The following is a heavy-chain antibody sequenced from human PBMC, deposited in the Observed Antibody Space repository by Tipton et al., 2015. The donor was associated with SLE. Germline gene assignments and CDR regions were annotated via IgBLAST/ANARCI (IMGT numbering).Heavy chain of an antibody. V-gene: IGHV4-59*12. CDR1: GGSISSYY. J-gene: IGHJ4*02. D-gene: IGHD7-27*01. CDR3: ARETGTWAFDY. Sequence: LRLSCTVSGGSISSYYWSWIRQPPGEGLEWIGYIYYSGSTNYNPSLKSRVTISVDTSKNQFSLKLSSVTAADTAVYYCARETGTWAFDYWGQGTLVTVSS. CDR2: IYYSGST.